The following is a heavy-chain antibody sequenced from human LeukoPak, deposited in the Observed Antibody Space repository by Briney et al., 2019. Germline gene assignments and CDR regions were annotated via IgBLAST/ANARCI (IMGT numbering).Heavy chain of an antibody. V-gene: IGHV1-46*01. Sequence: ASVKVSCKASGYTFTSYYMHWVRQAPGQGLEWMGIINPSGGSTSYAQKFQGRVTMTRDTSTSTVYMELSSPRGEDTAVYYCAKSSYYDSSDYYREYYFDYWGQGTLVTVSS. CDR3: AKSSYYDSSDYYREYYFDY. CDR1: GYTFTSYY. CDR2: INPSGGST. J-gene: IGHJ4*02. D-gene: IGHD3-22*01.